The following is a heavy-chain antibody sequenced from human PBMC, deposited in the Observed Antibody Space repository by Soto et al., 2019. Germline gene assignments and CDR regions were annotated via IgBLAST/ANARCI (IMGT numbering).Heavy chain of an antibody. D-gene: IGHD3-9*01. CDR3: AKDKGTAYDIFSYPIFDI. CDR2: ISGSGGST. Sequence: GGSLRLSCAASGFTFSSYAMSWVRQAPGKGLEWVSAISGSGGSTYYADSVKGRFTISRDNSKNTLYLQMNSLRAEDTAVYYCAKDKGTAYDIFSYPIFDIWGQGTMVTVSS. V-gene: IGHV3-23*01. CDR1: GFTFSSYA. J-gene: IGHJ3*02.